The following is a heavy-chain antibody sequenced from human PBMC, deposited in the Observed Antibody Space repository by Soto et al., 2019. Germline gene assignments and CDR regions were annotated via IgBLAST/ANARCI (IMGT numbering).Heavy chain of an antibody. CDR2: ISKDGSHS. CDR3: ARGTDYADLGNAEYFHP. D-gene: IGHD4-17*01. V-gene: IGHV3-30*03. Sequence: QVQLVESGGGVVQPGRSLRLSCAASGFNFRTYGIHWVRQAPGKGLEWVALISKDGSHSYCAHSVKGRFTTSRDNSQNKAFLQVNSLRADDTAVYFCARGTDYADLGNAEYFHPWGQGTLVTVSS. J-gene: IGHJ1*01. CDR1: GFNFRTYG.